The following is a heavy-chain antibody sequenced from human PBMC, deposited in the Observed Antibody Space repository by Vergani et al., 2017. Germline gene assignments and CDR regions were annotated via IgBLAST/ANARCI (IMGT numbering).Heavy chain of an antibody. CDR3: TRGLLQYHFDY. CDR1: GFIFNSYG. CDR2: IWYDGSNE. Sequence: QVQLVESGGGVVQPGRSLRLSCAASGFIFNSYGVHWVRQAPGKGLEWVAIIWYDGSNEYYADSVKGRFTISRDNSKNTLYLQMNSLRAEDTAVYYCTRGLLQYHFDYWGQGTLVTVSS. V-gene: IGHV3-33*01. D-gene: IGHD4-11*01. J-gene: IGHJ4*02.